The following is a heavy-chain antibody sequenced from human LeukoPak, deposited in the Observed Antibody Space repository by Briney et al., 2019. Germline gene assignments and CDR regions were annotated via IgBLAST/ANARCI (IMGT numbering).Heavy chain of an antibody. V-gene: IGHV3-23*01. D-gene: IGHD6-6*01. CDR3: ARAWYSSSSTDY. Sequence: PGGSLRLSCAASGFTFSSYAMSWVRQAPGKGLEWVSAISGSGGSTYYADSVKGRFTISRDNSKNTLYLQMNSLRAEDTAVYYCARAWYSSSSTDYWGQGTQVTVSS. CDR1: GFTFSSYA. J-gene: IGHJ4*02. CDR2: ISGSGGST.